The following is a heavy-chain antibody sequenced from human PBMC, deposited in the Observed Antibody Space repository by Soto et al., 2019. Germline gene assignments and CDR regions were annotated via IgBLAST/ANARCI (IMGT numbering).Heavy chain of an antibody. Sequence: TLSLTCSVSRGSITRGDYFWSWIRQPPGKGLEWIAYIYYDGTTYYNPSLQSRGTISVDTSKKHFSLKVNSVTAADTAVYFCGRAGRRDGNSSPGRFDTWGQGILVTVSS. J-gene: IGHJ5*02. V-gene: IGHV4-30-4*01. CDR3: GRAGRRDGNSSPGRFDT. D-gene: IGHD2-15*01. CDR2: IYYDGTT. CDR1: RGSITRGDYF.